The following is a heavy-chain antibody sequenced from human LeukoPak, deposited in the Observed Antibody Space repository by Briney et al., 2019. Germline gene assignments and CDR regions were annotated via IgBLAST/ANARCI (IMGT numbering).Heavy chain of an antibody. V-gene: IGHV3-11*01. CDR1: GFTFSDYY. J-gene: IGHJ4*02. Sequence: GGSLRLSCVGSGFTFSDYYMSWIRQAPGKGLEWVSYISSSGSTIYYADSVKGRFTISRDNAKNSLYLQMNSLRAEDTAVYYCARAVRYDSSGYQYYFDYWGQGTLVTVSS. D-gene: IGHD3-22*01. CDR3: ARAVRYDSSGYQYYFDY. CDR2: ISSSGSTI.